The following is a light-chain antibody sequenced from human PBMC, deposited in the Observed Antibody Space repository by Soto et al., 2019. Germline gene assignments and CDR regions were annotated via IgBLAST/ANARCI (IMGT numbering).Light chain of an antibody. Sequence: QSVLTQPPSVSGAPGLRVTISCTGSSSNIGAGYDVHWYQQLPGTAPKLLIYGNSNRPSGVPDRFSGSKSGTSASLAITGLQAEDEADYYCQSYDSSLSDHYVFGTGTKLTVL. CDR2: GNS. J-gene: IGLJ1*01. CDR1: SSNIGAGYD. CDR3: QSYDSSLSDHYV. V-gene: IGLV1-40*01.